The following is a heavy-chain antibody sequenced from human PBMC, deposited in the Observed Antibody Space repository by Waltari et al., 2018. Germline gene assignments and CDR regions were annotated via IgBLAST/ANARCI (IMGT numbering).Heavy chain of an antibody. D-gene: IGHD5-12*01. CDR2: IYYSGST. J-gene: IGHJ6*03. Sequence: QVQLQESGPGLVKPSETLSLTCTVSGGSISSYYWSWIRQPPGKGLEWIGYIYYSGSTNYNPSLKXRVTISVDTSKNQFSLKLSSVTAADTAVYYCARVGGYGRYYYYYMDVWGKGTXVTVSS. V-gene: IGHV4-59*01. CDR3: ARVGGYGRYYYYYMDV. CDR1: GGSISSYY.